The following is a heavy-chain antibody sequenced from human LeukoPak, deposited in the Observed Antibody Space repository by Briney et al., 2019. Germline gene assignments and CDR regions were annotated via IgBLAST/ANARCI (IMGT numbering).Heavy chain of an antibody. CDR2: ISSSSSYI. J-gene: IGHJ5*02. D-gene: IGHD6-19*01. V-gene: IGHV3-21*01. CDR3: ARDRVAAVAAGWFDP. CDR1: GFTFSSYS. Sequence: PGGSLRLSCAASGFTFSSYSMNWVRQAPGKGLEWVSSISSSSSYIYYADSVKGRFTISRDNAKNSLYLQMNSLRADDTAVYYCARDRVAAVAAGWFDPWGQGTLVTVSS.